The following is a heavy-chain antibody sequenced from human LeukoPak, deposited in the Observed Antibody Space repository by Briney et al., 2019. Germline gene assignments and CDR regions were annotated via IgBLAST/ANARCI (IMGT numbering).Heavy chain of an antibody. V-gene: IGHV3-74*01. CDR1: GFTFSSYW. Sequence: GRSLRLSCAASGFTFSSYWMHWVRQVPGKGLVWVSRINSDGSSTSYADSVKGRFTISRDNAKNTLYLQMNSLRAEDTAVYYCASRVNSGWSFDYWGQGTLVTVSS. CDR3: ASRVNSGWSFDY. CDR2: INSDGSST. D-gene: IGHD6-19*01. J-gene: IGHJ4*02.